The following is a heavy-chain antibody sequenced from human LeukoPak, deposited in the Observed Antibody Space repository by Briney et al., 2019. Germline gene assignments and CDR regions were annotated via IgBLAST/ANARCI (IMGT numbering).Heavy chain of an antibody. CDR1: GGSISSGRYY. V-gene: IGHV4-61*02. Sequence: SETLSLTCTVSGGSISSGRYYWSWIRQPAGKGLEWIGRNYTNGSNNYNTSLKSRVTISVDTSKNHFSLKLSSVTAADTAVYYCARAQYDYGSGSYYYYYYMDVWGKGTTVTVPS. D-gene: IGHD3-10*01. CDR2: NYTNGSN. J-gene: IGHJ6*03. CDR3: ARAQYDYGSGSYYYYYYMDV.